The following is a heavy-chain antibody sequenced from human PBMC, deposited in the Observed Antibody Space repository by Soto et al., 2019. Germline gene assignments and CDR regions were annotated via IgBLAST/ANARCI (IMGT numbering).Heavy chain of an antibody. J-gene: IGHJ5*02. D-gene: IGHD3-3*02. CDR1: GGSISSSSYY. CDR3: ASPKIAFYNWFDP. Sequence: QLQLQESGPGLVKPSETLSLTCTVSGGSISSSSYYWGWIRQPPGKGLEWIGSIYYSGSTYYNPSLKSRVTRSVDTSKKQFSLKLSSVTAADTAVYYCASPKIAFYNWFDPWGQGTLVTVSS. CDR2: IYYSGST. V-gene: IGHV4-39*01.